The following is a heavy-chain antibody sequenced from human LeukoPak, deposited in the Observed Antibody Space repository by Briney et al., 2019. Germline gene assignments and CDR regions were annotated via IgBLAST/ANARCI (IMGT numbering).Heavy chain of an antibody. CDR1: GFTFSSYG. CDR3: AKPAVYYDSSEGPGAFDI. CDR2: ISYDGSNK. V-gene: IGHV3-30*18. Sequence: GRSLRPSCAASGFTFSSYGMHWVRQAPGKGLEWVAVISYDGSNKYYADSVKGRFTISRDNSKNTLYLQMNSLRAEDTAVYYCAKPAVYYDSSEGPGAFDIWGQGTMVTVSS. J-gene: IGHJ3*02. D-gene: IGHD3-22*01.